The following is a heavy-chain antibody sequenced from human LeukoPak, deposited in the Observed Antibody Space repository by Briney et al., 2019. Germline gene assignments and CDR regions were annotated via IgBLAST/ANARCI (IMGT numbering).Heavy chain of an antibody. D-gene: IGHD1-26*01. Sequence: GESLKISCKGSGYSFTSYWIGWVRQMPGKGLEWMGIIYPGDSDTRYSPSFQDQVTISADKSISTAYLQWSSLKASDTAMYYCASQRRSGTYYGRGDYWGQGTLVTVSS. CDR1: GYSFTSYW. CDR2: IYPGDSDT. J-gene: IGHJ4*02. CDR3: ASQRRSGTYYGRGDY. V-gene: IGHV5-51*01.